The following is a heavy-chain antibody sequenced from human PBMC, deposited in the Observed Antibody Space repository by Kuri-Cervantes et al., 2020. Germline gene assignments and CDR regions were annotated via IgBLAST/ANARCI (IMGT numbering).Heavy chain of an antibody. J-gene: IGHJ4*02. Sequence: SVKVSCKASGYTFTSYGISWVRQAPGQGLEWMGGIIPIFGTANYAQKFQGRVTITADESTSTAYMELSSLRSDDTAVYYCARDNGPMVQGVIYWGQGTLVTVSS. CDR2: IIPIFGTA. V-gene: IGHV1-69*13. CDR1: GYTFTSYG. CDR3: ARDNGPMVQGVIY. D-gene: IGHD3-10*01.